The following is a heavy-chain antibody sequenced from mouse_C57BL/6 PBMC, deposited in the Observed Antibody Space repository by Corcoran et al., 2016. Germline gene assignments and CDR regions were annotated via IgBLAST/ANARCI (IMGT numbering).Heavy chain of an antibody. CDR3: ARRGYYSNYGSLDAY. V-gene: IGHV1-26*01. CDR1: GYTFTDYY. Sequence: EVQLQQSGPELVKPGASVKISCKASGYTFTDYYMNWVKQSHGKSLEWIGDINPNNGGTSYNQKFKGKATLTVDKSSSTAYMELRSLTSEDSAVYYCARRGYYSNYGSLDAYWGQGTLVTVSA. CDR2: INPNNGGT. J-gene: IGHJ3*01. D-gene: IGHD2-5*01.